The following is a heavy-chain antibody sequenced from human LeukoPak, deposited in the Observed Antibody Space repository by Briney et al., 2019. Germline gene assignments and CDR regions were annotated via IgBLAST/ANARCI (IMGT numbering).Heavy chain of an antibody. CDR1: GGSFSGYY. D-gene: IGHD3-3*01. CDR2: INHSGST. V-gene: IGHV4-34*01. Sequence: SETLSLTCAVYGGSFSGYYWSWIRQPLGKGLEWIGEINHSGSTNYNPSLKSRVTISVDTSKNQFSLKLSSVTAADTAVYYCARSREWLYSWFDPWGQGTLVTVSS. J-gene: IGHJ5*02. CDR3: ARSREWLYSWFDP.